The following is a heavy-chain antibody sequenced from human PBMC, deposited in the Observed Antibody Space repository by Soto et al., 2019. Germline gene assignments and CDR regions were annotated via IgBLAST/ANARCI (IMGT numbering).Heavy chain of an antibody. J-gene: IGHJ4*02. CDR2: IWYDGSNK. D-gene: IGHD3-10*02. V-gene: IGHV3-33*01. Sequence: QVQLVESGGGVVQPGRSLRLSCAASGFTFRNYGMHWVRQAPGKGLEWLAVIWYDGSNKYYADSVKGRFTISRDNSKNTLYLEMNSLRDEDTAVYYCARDVRSRRYGLWGQGTLVIVSS. CDR1: GFTFRNYG. CDR3: ARDVRSRRYGL.